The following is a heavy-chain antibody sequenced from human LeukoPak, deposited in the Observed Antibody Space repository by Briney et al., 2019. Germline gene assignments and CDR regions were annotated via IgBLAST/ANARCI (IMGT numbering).Heavy chain of an antibody. D-gene: IGHD4-23*01. J-gene: IGHJ4*02. Sequence: SVKVSCKATGGTFSSYTISWVRQAPGQGLEWMGRIIPILGIANYAQKFQGRVTITADKSTSTAYMELSSLRSEDAAVYYCARGLVVTSAFDYWGQGTLVTVSS. CDR1: GGTFSSYT. CDR2: IIPILGIA. CDR3: ARGLVVTSAFDY. V-gene: IGHV1-69*02.